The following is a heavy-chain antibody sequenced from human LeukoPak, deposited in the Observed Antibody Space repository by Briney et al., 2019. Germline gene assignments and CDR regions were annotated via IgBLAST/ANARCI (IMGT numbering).Heavy chain of an antibody. CDR3: ARGGDRRGFDF. D-gene: IGHD1-14*01. CDR1: GGSISSGDYY. Sequence: SETLSLTCTVSGGSISSGDYYWSWIRQPPGKGLEWIGYIYYSGSTYYNPSLKSRVTISVDTSKNQFSLKLSSVTAADTAVYYCARGGDRRGFDFWGQGTLVTVSS. V-gene: IGHV4-30-4*01. CDR2: IYYSGST. J-gene: IGHJ4*02.